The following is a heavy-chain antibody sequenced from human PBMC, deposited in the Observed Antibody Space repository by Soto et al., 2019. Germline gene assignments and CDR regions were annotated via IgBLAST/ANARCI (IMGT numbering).Heavy chain of an antibody. CDR3: ARDPKAIWRGIAAMVDSYYDSSGDAFDI. J-gene: IGHJ3*02. CDR2: INHSGST. CDR1: GGSFSGYY. D-gene: IGHD3-22*01. V-gene: IGHV4-34*01. Sequence: SETLSLTCAVYGGSFSGYYWSWIRQPPGKGLEWIGEINHSGSTNYNPSLKSRVTISVDTSKNQFSLKLSSVTAADTAVYYCARDPKAIWRGIAAMVDSYYDSSGDAFDIWGQGTMVTVSS.